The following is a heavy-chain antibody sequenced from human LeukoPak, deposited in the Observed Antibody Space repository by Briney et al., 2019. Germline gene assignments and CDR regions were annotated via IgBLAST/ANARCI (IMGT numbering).Heavy chain of an antibody. Sequence: SETLSLTCTVSGGSISSSSYYWGWIRQPPGKGLEWIGSIYYSGSTYYNPSLKSRVTISVDTSKNQFSLKLSSVTAADTAVYYCARRRVSLTIVVVPAAIKGDAFDIWGQGTMVTVSS. V-gene: IGHV4-39*01. CDR1: GGSISSSSYY. D-gene: IGHD2-2*02. J-gene: IGHJ3*02. CDR2: IYYSGST. CDR3: ARRRVSLTIVVVPAAIKGDAFDI.